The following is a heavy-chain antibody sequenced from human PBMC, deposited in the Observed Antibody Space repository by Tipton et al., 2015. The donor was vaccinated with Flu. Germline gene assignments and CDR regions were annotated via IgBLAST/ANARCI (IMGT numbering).Heavy chain of an antibody. CDR2: ISWNSGII. Sequence: RSLRLSCAASGLTFDDYAMHWVRQAPGKGLEWVSGISWNSGIIGYADSVKGRFTISRDNAKNSLYLQMNSLRAEDTALYYCAKASGTTHYYYYMDVWGKGTTVTVSS. CDR3: AKASGTTHYYYYMDV. V-gene: IGHV3-9*01. D-gene: IGHD1-1*01. CDR1: GLTFDDYA. J-gene: IGHJ6*03.